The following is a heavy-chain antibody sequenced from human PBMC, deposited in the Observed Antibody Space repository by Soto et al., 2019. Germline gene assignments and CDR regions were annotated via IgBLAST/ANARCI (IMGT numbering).Heavy chain of an antibody. J-gene: IGHJ4*02. D-gene: IGHD3-22*01. CDR3: ATVSGYDSSGYYPD. CDR2: FDPEDGET. V-gene: IGHV1-24*01. Sequence: VASAKVSCKXSGYTLTELSMHWVRQAPGKGLEWMGGFDPEDGETIYAQKFQGRVTMTEDTSTDTAYMELSSLRSEDTAVYYCATVSGYDSSGYYPDWGQGTLVTVSS. CDR1: GYTLTELS.